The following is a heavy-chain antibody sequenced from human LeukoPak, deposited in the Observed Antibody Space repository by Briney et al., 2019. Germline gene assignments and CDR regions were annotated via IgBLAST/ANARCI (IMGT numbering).Heavy chain of an antibody. CDR2: ISSSSSYI. CDR1: GFTFSSYS. J-gene: IGHJ3*02. V-gene: IGHV3-21*04. Sequence: GGSLRLSCAASGFTFSSYSMDWVRQAPGKGLEWVSSISSSSSYIYYADSVKGRFTIPRDNAKHSLYLQMNSLRAEDPAVCYCASSAPSDIWGGGTMVSVSS. CDR3: ASSAPSDI.